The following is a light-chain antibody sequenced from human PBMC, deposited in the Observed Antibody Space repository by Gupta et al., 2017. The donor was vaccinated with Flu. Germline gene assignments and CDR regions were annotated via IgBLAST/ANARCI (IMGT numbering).Light chain of an antibody. CDR3: MQRREYPFT. CDR2: KMS. Sequence: TSRAPASIASRTCRISLDYGAGNTYLNWYLQKPGQSPRLVMYKMSYRASGVLDRFSGSGSGTDFTLKIRRVEAEDVGIYYCMQRREYPFTFGHGTKVEI. CDR1: RISLDYGAGNTY. V-gene: IGKV2-40*01. J-gene: IGKJ3*01.